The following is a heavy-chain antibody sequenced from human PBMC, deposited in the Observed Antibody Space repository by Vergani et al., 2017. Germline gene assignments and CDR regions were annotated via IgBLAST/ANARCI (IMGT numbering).Heavy chain of an antibody. Sequence: QVQLVESGGGVVQPGRSLRLSCAASGFTFSSYGMHWVRQAPGKGLEWVAVISYDGSNKYYADSVKGRFTISRDNSKNTLYLQMNSLRAEDMAVYYCARGNPTVGATNFDYWGQGTLVTVSS. V-gene: IGHV3-30*03. CDR1: GFTFSSYG. D-gene: IGHD1-26*01. CDR2: ISYDGSNK. CDR3: ARGNPTVGATNFDY. J-gene: IGHJ4*02.